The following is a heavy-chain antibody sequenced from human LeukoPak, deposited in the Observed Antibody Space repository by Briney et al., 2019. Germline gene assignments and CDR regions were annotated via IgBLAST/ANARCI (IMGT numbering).Heavy chain of an antibody. J-gene: IGHJ4*02. CDR2: IYTSGST. V-gene: IGHV4-4*07. CDR3: AREGATTRPLDY. Sequence: SETLSLTCSVSGDSISSYYWTWMRQPAGKGLEWIGRIYTSGSTNYSPSLKSRVTMSVDTSKNQFFLNLTSVTAADTAVYYCAREGATTRPLDYWGQGTLVTVSS. CDR1: GDSISSYY. D-gene: IGHD4-17*01.